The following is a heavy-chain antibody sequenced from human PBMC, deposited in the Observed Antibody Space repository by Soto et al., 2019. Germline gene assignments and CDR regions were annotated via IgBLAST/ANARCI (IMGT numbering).Heavy chain of an antibody. CDR1: GYNFTDYW. D-gene: IGHD3-16*01. CDR3: ARLYPLWGSYPSRYAFDF. V-gene: IGHV5-10-1*01. CDR2: IDPSDSYT. J-gene: IGHJ3*01. Sequence: GESLKISCKGSGYNFTDYWVSWVRQMPGKGLEWMGRIDPSDSYTKYSPSFQGHVTISADKSVSTAYLQWSGLKASDTAMYYCARLYPLWGSYPSRYAFDFWGQGTMVTVSS.